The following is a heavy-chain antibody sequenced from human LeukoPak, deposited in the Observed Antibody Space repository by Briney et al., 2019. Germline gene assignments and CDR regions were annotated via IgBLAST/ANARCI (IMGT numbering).Heavy chain of an antibody. V-gene: IGHV6-1*01. Sequence: SQTPSLTCAISGDSVSSNSGTWNWIRQSPSRGLEWLGRTYYGSKWYSDYAVSVKSRITINPDTSKNLFSLQLNSVTPEDTAVYYCARGKSKRLDVWGQGTTVTVSS. D-gene: IGHD5/OR15-5a*01. CDR3: ARGKSKRLDV. CDR1: GDSVSSNSGT. CDR2: TYYGSKWYS. J-gene: IGHJ6*02.